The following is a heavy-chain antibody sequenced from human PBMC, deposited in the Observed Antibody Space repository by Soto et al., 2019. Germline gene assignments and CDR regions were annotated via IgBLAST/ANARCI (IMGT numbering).Heavy chain of an antibody. V-gene: IGHV3-48*02. J-gene: IGHJ6*02. Sequence: GSLRLPCAATGWTFGTYSMNWVRQAPGKGLDLIAYINSDSDNIMYADSVKGRFTISRDNAKNSLFLQMNSLTEEDTAVYYCARLYYDYVWGQGTTVTVSS. D-gene: IGHD3-3*01. CDR2: INSDSDNI. CDR1: GWTFGTYS. CDR3: ARLYYDYV.